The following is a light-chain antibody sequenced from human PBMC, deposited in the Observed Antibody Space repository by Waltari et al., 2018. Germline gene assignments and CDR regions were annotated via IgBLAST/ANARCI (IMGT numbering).Light chain of an antibody. Sequence: QSDLTQPASVSGSPGQSITISCTGTSSDVGGYNYVSWYQQHPGKAPKLMIYGVSNRPSGVSNRFSGSKSGNTASLTISGLQAEDDADYYCSSYTGSSIRYVFGTGTKVTVL. V-gene: IGLV2-14*01. J-gene: IGLJ1*01. CDR1: SSDVGGYNY. CDR3: SSYTGSSIRYV. CDR2: GVS.